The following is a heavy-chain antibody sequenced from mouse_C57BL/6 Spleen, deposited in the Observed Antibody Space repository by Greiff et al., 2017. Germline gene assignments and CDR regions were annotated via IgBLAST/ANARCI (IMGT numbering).Heavy chain of an antibody. Sequence: DVMLVESGGGLVQPGGSMKLSCVASGFTFSNYWMNWVRQSPEKGLEWVAQIRLKSDNYATHYAESVKGRFTISRDDSKSSVYLQMNNLRAEDTGIYYWVYGNFAYWGQGTLVTVSA. D-gene: IGHD2-1*01. CDR1: GFTFSNYW. CDR2: IRLKSDNYAT. V-gene: IGHV6-3*01. CDR3: VYGNFAY. J-gene: IGHJ3*01.